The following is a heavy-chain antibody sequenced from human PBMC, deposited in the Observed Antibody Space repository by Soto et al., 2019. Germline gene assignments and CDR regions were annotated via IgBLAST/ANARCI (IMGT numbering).Heavy chain of an antibody. CDR1: SGSIRTSY. Sequence: QVQLQESGPGLVKPSETLSLTCTVPSGSIRTSYWTWIRQFPGKRLEWIAHIHNSGNTNSNPSVKSRVTISMDTSKNQISLRLTSVTAADPAMYYCARLQYTVVTPIDMWGQGTMVTVSS. CDR2: IHNSGNT. D-gene: IGHD2-21*02. CDR3: ARLQYTVVTPIDM. V-gene: IGHV4-59*01. J-gene: IGHJ3*02.